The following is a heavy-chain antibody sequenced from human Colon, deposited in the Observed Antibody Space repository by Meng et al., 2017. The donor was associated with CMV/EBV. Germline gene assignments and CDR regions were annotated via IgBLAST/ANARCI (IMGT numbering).Heavy chain of an antibody. J-gene: IGHJ4*02. D-gene: IGHD3-22*01. Sequence: QVQLVQSGAEVKTPGASVKVSCKAYGIYFPGHYIHWVRQAPGQGLEWMGRINPNSGDTIFAQNFQGRLTMTRDSSISTAYMELTSLTSDDTAVYYCARPEHYYHTSGYPGDYFDYWGQGTLVTVSS. CDR3: ARPEHYYHTSGYPGDYFDY. V-gene: IGHV1-2*06. CDR1: GIYFPGHY. CDR2: INPNSGDT.